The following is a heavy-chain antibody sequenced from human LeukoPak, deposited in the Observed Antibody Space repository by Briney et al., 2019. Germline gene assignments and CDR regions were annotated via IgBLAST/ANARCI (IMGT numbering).Heavy chain of an antibody. CDR2: ISSSSSYI. CDR3: ARALSRQWLVPGPSSVMDV. J-gene: IGHJ6*02. CDR1: GFTFSSYS. D-gene: IGHD6-19*01. V-gene: IGHV3-21*01. Sequence: GRSLRLSCAASGFTFSSYSMNWVRQAPGKGLEWVSSISSSSSYIYYADSVKGRFTISRDNAKNSLYLQMNSLRAEDTAVYYCARALSRQWLVPGPSSVMDVWGQGTTVTVSS.